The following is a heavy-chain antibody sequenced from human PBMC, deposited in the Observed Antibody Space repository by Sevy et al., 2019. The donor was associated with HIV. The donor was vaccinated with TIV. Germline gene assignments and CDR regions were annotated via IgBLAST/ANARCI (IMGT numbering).Heavy chain of an antibody. CDR3: ARDAGGGNSFDY. D-gene: IGHD2-15*01. J-gene: IGHJ4*02. V-gene: IGHV3-30-3*01. Sequence: GGSLRLSCAASGFTLGTYAMFWVRQAPGKGLEWVTLTSYDGSCKYYAYSVKGRFTISRDNSKKTLYLQMNSLRAEDTAVYYCARDAGGGNSFDYWGQGTLVTVSS. CDR2: TSYDGSCK. CDR1: GFTLGTYA.